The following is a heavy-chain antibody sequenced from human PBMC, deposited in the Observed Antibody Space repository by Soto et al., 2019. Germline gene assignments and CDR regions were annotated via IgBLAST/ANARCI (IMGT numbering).Heavy chain of an antibody. V-gene: IGHV1-69*02. D-gene: IGHD2-2*01. J-gene: IGHJ6*03. CDR2: IIPISGIT. CDR3: ARVESSTSSRVYYYYMDV. Sequence: SVKVSCKASGDTFSSCTISWVRRAPGQGLEWMGWIIPISGITNYTQKFQGRVTMTRDNSTSTAYMELSSLRSEDTAVYYCARVESSTSSRVYYYYMDVWGKGTTVTVSS. CDR1: GDTFSSCT.